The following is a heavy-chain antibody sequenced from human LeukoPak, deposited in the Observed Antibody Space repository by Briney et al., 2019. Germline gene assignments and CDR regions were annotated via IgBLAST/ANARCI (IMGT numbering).Heavy chain of an antibody. CDR1: GGSISSYY. D-gene: IGHD3-22*01. J-gene: IGHJ4*02. Sequence: SETLSLTCTVSGGSISSYYWMWIRQPPGEGVVGIGYIYYSASTNYSPSLKSRVTISVDTSKNQFSLRLSSVTAADTAVYYCARVGDSSGQGDYWGQGTLVTVSS. V-gene: IGHV4-59*01. CDR2: IYYSAST. CDR3: ARVGDSSGQGDY.